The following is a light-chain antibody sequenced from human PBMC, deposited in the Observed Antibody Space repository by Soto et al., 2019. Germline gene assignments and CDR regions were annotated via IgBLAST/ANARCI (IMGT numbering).Light chain of an antibody. V-gene: IGLV2-14*01. J-gene: IGLJ1*01. Sequence: QSALTQPASVSGSPGQSITISCTGTGSDIGGFNYVSWYQQPPGKAPKLMIYEVSNRPSGVSNRFSGSKSGNTASLTISGLQADDEADYYCTSYTSSSTNYVFGTGTKLTVL. CDR1: GSDIGGFNY. CDR3: TSYTSSSTNYV. CDR2: EVS.